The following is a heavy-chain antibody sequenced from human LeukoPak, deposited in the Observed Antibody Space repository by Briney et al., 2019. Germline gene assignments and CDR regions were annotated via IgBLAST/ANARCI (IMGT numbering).Heavy chain of an antibody. D-gene: IGHD2-2*01. Sequence: SETLSLTCAVSGYSISSGYYWGWIRQPPGKGLEWIGSTYHSGSTYYNPSLKSRVTISVDTSKNQFSLKLSSVTAADTAVYYCATLTGVVPAAIVNYWGQGTLVTVSS. V-gene: IGHV4-38-2*01. CDR3: ATLTGVVPAAIVNY. CDR2: TYHSGST. J-gene: IGHJ4*02. CDR1: GYSISSGYY.